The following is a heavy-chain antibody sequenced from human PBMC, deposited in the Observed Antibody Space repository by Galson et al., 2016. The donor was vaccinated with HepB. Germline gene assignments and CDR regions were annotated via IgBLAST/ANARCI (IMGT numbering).Heavy chain of an antibody. V-gene: IGHV3-20*04. CDR3: ARGIGSIAVAGTVAYWYFDP. D-gene: IGHD6-19*01. Sequence: SLRLSCAASGFTFNDYGMTWVRQAPGKGLEWVSGVNWKGDTTVYADSVRGRFTISRDNAKNSLYLQMDSLRAEDTALYYCARGIGSIAVAGTVAYWYFDPRGRGILVTVSS. CDR1: GFTFNDYG. J-gene: IGHJ2*01. CDR2: VNWKGDTT.